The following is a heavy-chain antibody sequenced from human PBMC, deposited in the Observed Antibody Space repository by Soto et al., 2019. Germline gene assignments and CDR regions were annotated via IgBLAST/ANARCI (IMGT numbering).Heavy chain of an antibody. CDR3: ARASSSSSAADY. D-gene: IGHD6-6*01. CDR1: GESISSGGYY. J-gene: IGHJ4*02. V-gene: IGHV4-31*03. CDR2: IYDSESA. Sequence: QVQLQESGPGLVKASQTLSLICSVSGESISSGGYYWSWIRHHPGKGLEWIGYIYDSESAYYNPSPTSRVTISMDTSRNHFPMKLSSVTAADTAVYYCARASSSSSAADYWGQGTLISVSS.